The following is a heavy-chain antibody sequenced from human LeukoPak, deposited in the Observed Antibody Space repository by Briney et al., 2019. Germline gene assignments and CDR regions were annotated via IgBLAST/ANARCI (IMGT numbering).Heavy chain of an antibody. Sequence: PGGSLRLSCAAPEFTFDDYGMSWVRQAPGKGLEWVSVIYSGGSTYYADSVKGRFTISRDNSKNTLYLQMNSLRAEDTAVYYCARVVPPTDYGSGSYFWDPYYFDYWGQGTLVTVSS. CDR1: EFTFDDYG. CDR3: ARVVPPTDYGSGSYFWDPYYFDY. CDR2: IYSGGST. V-gene: IGHV3-23*03. D-gene: IGHD3-10*01. J-gene: IGHJ4*02.